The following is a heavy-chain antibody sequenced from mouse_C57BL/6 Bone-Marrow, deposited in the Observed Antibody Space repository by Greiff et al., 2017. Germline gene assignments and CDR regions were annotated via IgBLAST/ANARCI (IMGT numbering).Heavy chain of an antibody. CDR3: AIGAFITTPVALGYYAMDY. D-gene: IGHD1-1*01. Sequence: QVQLQQPGAELVKPGASVKVSCKASGYTFTSYWMHWVKQRPGQGLEWIGRIHPSDSDTNYNQKFKGKATLTVDKSSSTAYMQLSSLTSEDSAVYYCAIGAFITTPVALGYYAMDYWGQGTSVTVSS. CDR2: IHPSDSDT. J-gene: IGHJ4*01. V-gene: IGHV1-74*01. CDR1: GYTFTSYW.